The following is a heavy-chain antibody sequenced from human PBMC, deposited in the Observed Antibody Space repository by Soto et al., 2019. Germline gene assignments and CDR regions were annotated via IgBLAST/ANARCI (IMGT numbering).Heavy chain of an antibody. V-gene: IGHV4-59*08. CDR1: GGSISSYY. D-gene: IGHD3-3*01. J-gene: IGHJ4*02. CDR2: IYYSGST. Sequence: SETLSLPWTVSGGSISSYYWSRIRQPPGKGLEWIGYIYYSGSTNYNPSLKSRVTISVDTSKNQFSLKLSSVTAAGTAVYYCARQTVRFLEWLSPFDYWGQGTLVTVSS. CDR3: ARQTVRFLEWLSPFDY.